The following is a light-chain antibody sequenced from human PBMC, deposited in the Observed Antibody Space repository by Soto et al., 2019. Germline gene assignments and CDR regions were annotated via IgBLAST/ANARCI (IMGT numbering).Light chain of an antibody. CDR3: HSYDRSLSGSV. J-gene: IGLJ3*02. CDR2: GNN. CDR1: SSNIGSNT. Sequence: QSVLTQPPSASGTPGQRVTISCSGSSSNIGSNTVNWYRQLPETAPKLLIYGNNIRPSGVPDRFSGSKSGTSASLTITGLQADDEADYYCHSYDRSLSGSVFGGGTKLTVL. V-gene: IGLV1-40*01.